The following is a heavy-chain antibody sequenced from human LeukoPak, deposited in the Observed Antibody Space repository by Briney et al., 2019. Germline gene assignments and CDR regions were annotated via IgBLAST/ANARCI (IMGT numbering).Heavy chain of an antibody. Sequence: SVKVSCKASGGTFSSYAISWVRQAPGQGLEWMGGIIPIFGTANYAQKFQGRVTITADESTSTAYMELSSLRSEDTAVYYCAREVNLRYDILTGYPLDYWGQGTLVTVSS. J-gene: IGHJ4*02. CDR1: GGTFSSYA. CDR2: IIPIFGTA. D-gene: IGHD3-9*01. CDR3: AREVNLRYDILTGYPLDY. V-gene: IGHV1-69*13.